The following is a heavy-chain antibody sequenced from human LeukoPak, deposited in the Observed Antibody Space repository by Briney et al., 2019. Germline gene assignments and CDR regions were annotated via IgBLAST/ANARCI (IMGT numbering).Heavy chain of an antibody. D-gene: IGHD2-21*01. J-gene: IGHJ4*02. CDR1: GGSFSGYY. V-gene: IGHV4-34*01. CDR3: ARVAISTGGPDY. Sequence: PSETLSLTCAVYGGSFSGYYWSWIRQPPGKGLEWIGEINHSGSTNYNPSLKSRVTISVDTSKNQFSLKLSSVTAADTAVYYCARVAISTGGPDYWGQGTLVTVSS. CDR2: INHSGST.